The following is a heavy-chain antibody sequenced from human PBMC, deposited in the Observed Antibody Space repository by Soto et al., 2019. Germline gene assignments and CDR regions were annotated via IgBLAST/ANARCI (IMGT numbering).Heavy chain of an antibody. CDR2: IYYSGST. CDR1: GGSINSYY. CDR3: ARRNSNYYYYYYMDV. Sequence: SETLSLTCTVSGGSINSYYWSWIRQPPGKGLEWIGYIYYSGSTNYNPSLKSRVTISVDTSKNQFSLRLSSVTAADTAVYYCARRNSNYYYYYYMDVWGKGTTVTVSS. J-gene: IGHJ6*03. V-gene: IGHV4-59*01. D-gene: IGHD4-4*01.